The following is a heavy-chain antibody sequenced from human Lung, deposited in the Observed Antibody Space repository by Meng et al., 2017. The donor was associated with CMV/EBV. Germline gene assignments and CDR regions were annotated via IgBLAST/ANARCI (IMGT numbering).Heavy chain of an antibody. V-gene: IGHV3-23*03. CDR2: IYSGGSST. CDR1: GFTFSCYA. D-gene: IGHD2-2*01. Sequence: ASXKTSXAASGFTFSCYAMSWVRQAPRKGLEWVSVIYSGGSSTYYADFVKGRFTISRDNSKNTLYLQMNSLRAEDTAVYYCAKDRDCSSTSCSIRFDYWGEGXLVTVSS. J-gene: IGHJ4*02. CDR3: AKDRDCSSTSCSIRFDY.